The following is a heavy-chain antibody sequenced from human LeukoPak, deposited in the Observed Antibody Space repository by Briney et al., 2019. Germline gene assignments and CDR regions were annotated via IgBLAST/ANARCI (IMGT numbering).Heavy chain of an antibody. D-gene: IGHD1-26*01. Sequence: GSSVKVSCKASGGTFSSYAISWVRQAPGQGLEWMGGIIPIFGTANYARKFQGRVTITADESTSTAYMELSSLRSEDTAVYYCANGYGSYYFGGPDYWGQGTLVTVSS. CDR1: GGTFSSYA. J-gene: IGHJ4*02. CDR3: ANGYGSYYFGGPDY. V-gene: IGHV1-69*01. CDR2: IIPIFGTA.